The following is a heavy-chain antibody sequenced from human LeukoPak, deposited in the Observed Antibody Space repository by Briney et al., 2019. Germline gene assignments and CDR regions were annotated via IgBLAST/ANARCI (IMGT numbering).Heavy chain of an antibody. CDR1: GYTFTSYG. V-gene: IGHV1-18*01. CDR3: ARDPTAPEGYYYYYGMDV. Sequence: GASVKVSCKASGYTFTSYGISWVRQAPGQGLGWMGWISAYNGNTNYAQKLQGRVTMTTDTSTSTAYMELRSLRSDDTAVYYCARDPTAPEGYYYYYGMDVWGQGTTVTVSS. D-gene: IGHD5-18*01. J-gene: IGHJ6*02. CDR2: ISAYNGNT.